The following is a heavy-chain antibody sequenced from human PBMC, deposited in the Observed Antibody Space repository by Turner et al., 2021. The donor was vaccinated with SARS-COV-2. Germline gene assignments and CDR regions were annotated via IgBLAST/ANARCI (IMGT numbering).Heavy chain of an antibody. CDR3: TRAEDSYYADRSGYPDS. CDR2: IRRKSNGGTT. CDR1: GFSFGDYT. D-gene: IGHD3-22*01. V-gene: IGHV3-49*05. Sequence: EVQLVESGGGLVTPGRSLRLACTTSGFSFGDYTVGWFRQAQGKGLEWGGFIRRKSNGGTTDYAASVKGRFTISRDDSKSIAYLQMSSLKTVDTAVYYCTRAEDSYYADRSGYPDSWGQGTLVTVSS. J-gene: IGHJ5*02.